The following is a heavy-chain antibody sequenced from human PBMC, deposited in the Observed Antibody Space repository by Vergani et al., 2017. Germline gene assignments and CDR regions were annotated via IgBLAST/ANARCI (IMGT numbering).Heavy chain of an antibody. CDR2: INNNGGRT. V-gene: IGHV3-23*01. CDR3: AKVCGSASCPYGGGAFDV. Sequence: QLLESGGGLIQPGGSLRLSCAASGFTFNSYAMPWVRQAPGKGLEWVSGINNNGGRTYYAESVKGRFTISRDNSKNTLYLQMTDLRAEDTATYYCAKVCGSASCPYGGGAFDVWGHGTMVTVSS. J-gene: IGHJ3*01. D-gene: IGHD2-2*01. CDR1: GFTFNSYA.